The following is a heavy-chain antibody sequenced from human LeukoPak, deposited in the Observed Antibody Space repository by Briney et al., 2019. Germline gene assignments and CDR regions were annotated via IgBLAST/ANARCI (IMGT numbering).Heavy chain of an antibody. V-gene: IGHV3-30*03. CDR1: GFTFSSYG. J-gene: IGHJ1*01. D-gene: IGHD3-22*01. Sequence: GGSLRLSCEASGFTFSSYGMDWVRQAPGKGLEWVAVISYDGSDKYYADSVKGRFTISRDNAKNSLYLQMNSLRAEDTAVYYCATYSSLNRREFQYWGQGTLLTVSS. CDR3: ATYSSLNRREFQY. CDR2: ISYDGSDK.